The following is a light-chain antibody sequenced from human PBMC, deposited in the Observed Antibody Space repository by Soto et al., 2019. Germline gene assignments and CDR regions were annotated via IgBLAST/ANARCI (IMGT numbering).Light chain of an antibody. V-gene: IGKV3-15*01. CDR3: QQYNNWPPIT. CDR1: QSIRTD. J-gene: IGKJ5*01. Sequence: EVVMTHSPATLSVSPGERATLSFSASQSIRTDLAWYQQKPGQSPRLLIFGASIRATGIPARFSGSGSGTEFTLTISSLQSEDFGVYYCQQYNNWPPITFGQGTRLEIK. CDR2: GAS.